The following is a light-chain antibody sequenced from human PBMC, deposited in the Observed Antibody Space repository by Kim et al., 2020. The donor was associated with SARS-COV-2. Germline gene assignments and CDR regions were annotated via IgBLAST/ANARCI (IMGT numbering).Light chain of an antibody. CDR3: HQSGGSVRA. J-gene: IGKJ1*01. CDR2: GES. CDR1: RGISSTY. V-gene: IGKV3-20*01. Sequence: GEMPTPSGRASRGISSTYLPWYQQKPGQPPRLLINGESSRATGIPARLGGGGSATDFTLTISGLGPEDFEMYYCHQSGGSVRAFGPGTKVDIK.